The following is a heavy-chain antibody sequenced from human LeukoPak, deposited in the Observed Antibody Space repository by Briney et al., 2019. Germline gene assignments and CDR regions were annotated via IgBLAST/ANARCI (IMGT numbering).Heavy chain of an antibody. V-gene: IGHV3-23*01. CDR3: ARDERLLSFLK. D-gene: IGHD3-3*01. CDR1: GFTFSNYG. Sequence: GGSLRLTCAASGFTFSNYGLSWVRQAPGKGLEWVSGITGSGGSTYYADSVKGRFTISRDNSMNTRYLQVNSLRAEDTAIDYCARDERLLSFLKWGQGTLVTVSS. J-gene: IGHJ4*02. CDR2: ITGSGGST.